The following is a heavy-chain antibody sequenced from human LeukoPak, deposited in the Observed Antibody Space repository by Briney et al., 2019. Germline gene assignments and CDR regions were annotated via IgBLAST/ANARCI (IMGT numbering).Heavy chain of an antibody. D-gene: IGHD3-10*01. J-gene: IGHJ4*02. CDR1: GGTFSSYG. CDR3: ARHVLLWFGELSPDPSYFDY. V-gene: IGHV1-69*04. CDR2: IIPILGIA. Sequence: SVKVSCKASGGTFSSYGISWVRQAPGQGLEWMGRIIPILGIANYAQKFQGRVTITADKSTSTAYMELSSLRSEDTAVYYCARHVLLWFGELSPDPSYFDYWGQGTLVTVSS.